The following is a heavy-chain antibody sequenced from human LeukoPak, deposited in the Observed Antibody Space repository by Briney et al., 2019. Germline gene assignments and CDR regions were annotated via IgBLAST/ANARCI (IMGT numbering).Heavy chain of an antibody. CDR1: GGTFSSYA. V-gene: IGHV1-69*13. Sequence: SVKVSCKASGGTFSSYAISWVRQAPGQGLEWMGGIIPIFGTANYAQKFQGRVTITADESTSTAYMELSSLRSEDTAVYYCARLYCSGGSCYPSDYWGQGILVTVSS. J-gene: IGHJ4*02. D-gene: IGHD2-15*01. CDR2: IIPIFGTA. CDR3: ARLYCSGGSCYPSDY.